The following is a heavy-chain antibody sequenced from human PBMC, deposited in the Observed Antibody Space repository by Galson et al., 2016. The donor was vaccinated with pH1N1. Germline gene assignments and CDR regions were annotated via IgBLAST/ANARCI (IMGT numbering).Heavy chain of an antibody. D-gene: IGHD7-27*01. Sequence: SLRLSCAASGFTFSSYGMHWVRQAPGKGLEWVAVIWYDGSNKYYADSVKGRFTISRDNSKNTLYLQMNSLRAEDTAVYYCARHQGTGEWGYYFDYRGQGTLVTVSS. V-gene: IGHV3-33*01. CDR3: ARHQGTGEWGYYFDY. CDR1: GFTFSSYG. J-gene: IGHJ4*02. CDR2: IWYDGSNK.